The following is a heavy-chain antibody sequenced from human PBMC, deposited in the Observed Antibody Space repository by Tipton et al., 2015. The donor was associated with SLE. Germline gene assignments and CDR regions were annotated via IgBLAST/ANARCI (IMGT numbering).Heavy chain of an antibody. D-gene: IGHD4-11*01. CDR3: ARGPDYSNYYFYRMDV. Sequence: TLSLTCSVYGDSLSGQYWSWIRQPPGKGLEWIGEIYHSGTTNYNPSLKSRITISLDKSNNHFSLRLSSLTAADTAVYYCARGPDYSNYYFYRMDVWGQGTMVTVSS. V-gene: IGHV4-34*10. CDR2: IYHSGTT. CDR1: GDSLSGQY. J-gene: IGHJ6*02.